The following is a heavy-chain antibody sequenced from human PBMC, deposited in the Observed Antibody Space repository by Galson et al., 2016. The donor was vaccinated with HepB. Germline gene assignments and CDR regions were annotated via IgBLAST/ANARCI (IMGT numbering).Heavy chain of an antibody. CDR3: AGAGVAAGTTDF. CDR2: ISSNDGRT. J-gene: IGHJ4*02. V-gene: IGHV1-18*04. Sequence: SVKVSCKASGYSFTNYGITWVRQAPGQGLEWLGWISSNDGRTKITEKLQGRVSMTTDTYTATAYMELRSLTSGDTAMYYCAGAGVAAGTTDFWGQGTLVTVSS. D-gene: IGHD1-1*01. CDR1: GYSFTNYG.